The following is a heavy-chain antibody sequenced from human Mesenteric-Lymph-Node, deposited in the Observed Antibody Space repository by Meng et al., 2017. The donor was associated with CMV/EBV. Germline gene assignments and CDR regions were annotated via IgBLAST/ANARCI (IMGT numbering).Heavy chain of an antibody. V-gene: IGHV3-7*01. CDR1: GFTFSSYT. CDR3: ARGSLYYYYYGMDV. Sequence: GESLKISCAASGFTFSSYTLNWVRQAPGKGLEWVANIKQDGSEKYYVDSVKGRFTISRDNAKNSLYLQMNSLRAEDTAVYYCARGSLYYYYYGMDVWGQGTTVTVSS. CDR2: IKQDGSEK. J-gene: IGHJ6*02.